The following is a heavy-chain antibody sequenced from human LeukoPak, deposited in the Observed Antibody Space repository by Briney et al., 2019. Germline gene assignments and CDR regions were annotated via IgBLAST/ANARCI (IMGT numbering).Heavy chain of an antibody. Sequence: SETLSLTCAVYGGSFSGYNWTWIRQSPGKTLEWIGEINHSGSTNFSPSLKSRVNILVDTSKNQFSLRLSSVTAVDTAVYYCAREFSSSASGTYYPYWGQGTLVTVSS. CDR1: GGSFSGYN. V-gene: IGHV4-34*01. CDR2: INHSGST. CDR3: AREFSSSASGTYYPY. J-gene: IGHJ4*02. D-gene: IGHD3-10*01.